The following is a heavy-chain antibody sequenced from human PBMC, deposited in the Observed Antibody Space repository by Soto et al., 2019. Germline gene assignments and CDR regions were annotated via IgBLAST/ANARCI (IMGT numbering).Heavy chain of an antibody. Sequence: GGSLRLSCAASGFTFSSYWMSWVRQAPGKGLEWVANIKHDGSEKYYVDSVEGRFTISRDNPKNSLYLQMDSLRAEDTAMYYCARASPYYGFCSGEEYLQHWGQGTLDTVSS. J-gene: IGHJ1*01. CDR2: IKHDGSEK. CDR3: ARASPYYGFCSGEEYLQH. CDR1: GFTFSSYW. D-gene: IGHD3-3*01. V-gene: IGHV3-7*01.